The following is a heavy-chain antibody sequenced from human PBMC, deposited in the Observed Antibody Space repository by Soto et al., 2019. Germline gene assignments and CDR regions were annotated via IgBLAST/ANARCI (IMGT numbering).Heavy chain of an antibody. CDR2: ISSNSATI. V-gene: IGHV3-9*02. CDR3: XXXXXXXXXXXXXXXXS. CDR1: GFIADDYA. J-gene: IGHJ4*02. Sequence: EVQLVESGGGLVQPGRSLRLSCVASGFIADDYAMHWVRQAPGKGLEWVSGISSNSATINYADSVKGRFTISRDNAKXXXXXXXXXXXXXXXXXXXXXXXXXXXXXXXXXXXXSXGQGTLVTVSS.